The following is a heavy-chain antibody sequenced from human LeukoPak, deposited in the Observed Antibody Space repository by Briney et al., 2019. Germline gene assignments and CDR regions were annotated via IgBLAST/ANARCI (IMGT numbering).Heavy chain of an antibody. V-gene: IGHV4-4*07. J-gene: IGHJ4*02. CDR1: SGSINSYY. D-gene: IGHD6-13*01. CDR2: IYTSGIT. Sequence: SETLSLTCTVSSGSINSYYWSWIRQPAGKRLEWIGHIYTSGITNYNPSLKSRVTLSVDTSKNQFSLKVKSVTAADTAVYYCATTSVAGRWYFDYWGQGTLVTVSS. CDR3: ATTSVAGRWYFDY.